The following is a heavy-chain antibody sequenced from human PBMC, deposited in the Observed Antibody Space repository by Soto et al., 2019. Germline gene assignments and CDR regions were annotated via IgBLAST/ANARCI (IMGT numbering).Heavy chain of an antibody. J-gene: IGHJ4*02. CDR3: ARHSNRNYGLYYFDY. V-gene: IGHV4-59*08. CDR1: GGSVSCYY. D-gene: IGHD4-4*01. Sequence: PSETLSLTCTVSGGSVSCYYWSWLRQSPGKGLEWIGHIYYSGSTKYKPSLKSRVTISVDTSKNQFSLKVYSATAADTAVYYCARHSNRNYGLYYFDYWGQGTLVTVSS. CDR2: IYYSGST.